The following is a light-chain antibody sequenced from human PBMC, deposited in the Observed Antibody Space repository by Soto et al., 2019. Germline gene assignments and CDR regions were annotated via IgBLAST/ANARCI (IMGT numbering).Light chain of an antibody. CDR2: GAS. V-gene: IGKV3-11*01. CDR3: QQRTIWPLLT. Sequence: EIVLTQSPATLSLSPGERATLSCRASQSLSNYLAWYQQKPGQAPRLLIYGASNRATGIPARFSGSGSGADFTLTISSLAPEDFAVYYCQQRTIWPLLTFGGGTKEEIK. J-gene: IGKJ4*01. CDR1: QSLSNY.